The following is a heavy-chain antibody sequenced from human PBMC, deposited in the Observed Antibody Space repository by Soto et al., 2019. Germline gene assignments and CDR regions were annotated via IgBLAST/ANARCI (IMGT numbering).Heavy chain of an antibody. CDR3: ARLPNKSPQN. V-gene: IGHV3-74*01. J-gene: IGHJ1*01. CDR2: ISTDASST. CDR1: GFTFSSYW. Sequence: EVQLVESGGGLVQPGGSLRLSCAASGFTFSSYWMHWVRQAPGKGLVWVSSISTDASSTSYADPVKGRFTISRDNAKNNLYLQMNSVRAEDTAVYYCARLPNKSPQNWGQGTLVIVSP.